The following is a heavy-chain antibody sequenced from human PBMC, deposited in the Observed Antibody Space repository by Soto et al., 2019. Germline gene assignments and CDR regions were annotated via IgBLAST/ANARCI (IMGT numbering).Heavy chain of an antibody. CDR2: IYYSGST. V-gene: IGHV4-39*01. D-gene: IGHD2-8*01. CDR1: GGSISSSSYY. CDR3: ALGLMVYAIHLDY. Sequence: QLQLQESGPGLVKPSETLSLTCTVSGGSISSSSYYWGWIRQPPGKGLEWIGSIYYSGSTYYNPSLKSRVTISVDTSKNQFSLKLSSVTAADTAVYYCALGLMVYAIHLDYWGQGTLVTVSS. J-gene: IGHJ4*02.